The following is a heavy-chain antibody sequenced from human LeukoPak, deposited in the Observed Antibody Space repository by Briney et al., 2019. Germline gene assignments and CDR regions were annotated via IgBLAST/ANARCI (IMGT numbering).Heavy chain of an antibody. Sequence: GGSLRLSCTASGFTFSDYAMNWVRQAPGRGLEWVSGISNSGGARYYAGSVKGRSTVSRDNSKNTLYLQMNSLRAEDTAVYYCAKDSDYGDYVDYWGQGTLVTVSS. CDR3: AKDSDYGDYVDY. J-gene: IGHJ4*02. CDR1: GFTFSDYA. CDR2: ISNSGGAR. V-gene: IGHV3-23*01. D-gene: IGHD4-17*01.